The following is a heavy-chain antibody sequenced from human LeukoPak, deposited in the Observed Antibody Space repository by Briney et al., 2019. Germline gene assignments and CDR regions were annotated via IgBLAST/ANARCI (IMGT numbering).Heavy chain of an antibody. J-gene: IGHJ6*03. CDR3: ARLPFSRITMIVVGYYMDI. CDR2: ISAYKGNI. CDR1: GYTFTSYG. D-gene: IGHD3-22*01. Sequence: ASVKVSCKASGYTFTSYGISCVRQAPGQGREWMGWISAYKGNINYAQKLQGRVTMTTDTSKSTAYMELRSLRSPDTAVYYCARLPFSRITMIVVGYYMDIWRKGTTVTVSS. V-gene: IGHV1-18*01.